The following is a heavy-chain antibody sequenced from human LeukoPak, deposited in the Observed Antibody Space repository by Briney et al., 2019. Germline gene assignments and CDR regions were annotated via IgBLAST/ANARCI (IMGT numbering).Heavy chain of an antibody. CDR2: INPNSGGT. D-gene: IGHD6-13*01. V-gene: IGHV1-2*02. Sequence: ASVKVSCKASGYTFTDYQLHWVRQAPGQGLEWMGWINPNSGGTNYAQKFQGRVTMTRDTSISTAYMELSRLRSDDTAVYYCARVGIGRNYFDYWGQGTLVTVSS. J-gene: IGHJ4*02. CDR1: GYTFTDYQ. CDR3: ARVGIGRNYFDY.